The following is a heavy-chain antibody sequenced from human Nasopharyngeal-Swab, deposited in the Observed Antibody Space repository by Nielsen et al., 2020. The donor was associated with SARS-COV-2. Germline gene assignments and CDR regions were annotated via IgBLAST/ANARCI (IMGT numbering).Heavy chain of an antibody. CDR3: ARGECSSTSCYPYYYGMDV. D-gene: IGHD2-2*01. J-gene: IGHJ6*02. CDR2: ISYDGSNK. Sequence: PGKGLEWGAVISYDGSNKYYADSVKGRFTISRDNSKNTLYLQMNSLRAEDTAVYYCARGECSSTSCYPYYYGMDVWGQGTTVTVSS. V-gene: IGHV3-33*05.